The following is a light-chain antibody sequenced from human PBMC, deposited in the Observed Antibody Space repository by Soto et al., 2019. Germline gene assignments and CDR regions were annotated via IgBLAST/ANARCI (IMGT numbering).Light chain of an antibody. CDR1: QDISNH. CDR3: KKFGNPMYT. V-gene: IGKV1-33*01. CDR2: DAS. J-gene: IGKJ2*01. Sequence: DIQMTQSPSSLSASVGDRVTITCQASQDISNHLNWYQQKPGKAPKLLIYDASNLERGVPSRFSGIGSGTDFTFTISSLKPEDFATYFCKKFGNPMYTFGQGTKMEI.